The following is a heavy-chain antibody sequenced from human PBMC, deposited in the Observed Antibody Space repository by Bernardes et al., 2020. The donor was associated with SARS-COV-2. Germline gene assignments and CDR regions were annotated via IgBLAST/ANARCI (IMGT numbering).Heavy chain of an antibody. V-gene: IGHV3-64D*06. Sequence: GGSLRLSCSVFGFTFRNYVMHWVRQAPGKGLEYVSAISINGDHTFYVDSVKGRFIISRDDSNDMLYLQMSSLRVEDTAIYFCVKGSVAVAGVDYWGQGTRVTVSS. CDR2: ISINGDHT. CDR3: VKGSVAVAGVDY. J-gene: IGHJ4*02. CDR1: GFTFRNYV. D-gene: IGHD6-19*01.